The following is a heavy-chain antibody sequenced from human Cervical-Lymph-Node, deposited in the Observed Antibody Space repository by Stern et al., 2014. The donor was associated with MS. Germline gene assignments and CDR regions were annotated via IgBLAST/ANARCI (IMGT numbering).Heavy chain of an antibody. V-gene: IGHV1-3*01. Sequence: VQLVHSVAEVRKPGASVQVSCKASGYTFTSYAMHWVRQAPGQRLEWMGWINAGTGNTKYSQKFQARVTLTRDTSASTAYMELSSVRSEDRAVYYCAKEGANDCFDYWGQGTLVTVSS. J-gene: IGHJ4*02. CDR3: AKEGANDCFDY. CDR2: INAGTGNT. CDR1: GYTFTSYA.